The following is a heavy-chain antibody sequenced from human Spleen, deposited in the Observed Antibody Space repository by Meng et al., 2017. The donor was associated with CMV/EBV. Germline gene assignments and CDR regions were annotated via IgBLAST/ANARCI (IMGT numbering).Heavy chain of an antibody. Sequence: GESLKISCAASGFSFSSYWMTWVRQAPGKGLEWVANIKEDGSAKFYVDSVKGRFTISRDNAKNSLYLQMNSLRAEDMAVYFCARDPDFGVAKDAFDLWGQGTVVTVSS. J-gene: IGHJ3*01. V-gene: IGHV3-7*01. CDR2: IKEDGSAK. CDR1: GFSFSSYW. CDR3: ARDPDFGVAKDAFDL. D-gene: IGHD3-3*01.